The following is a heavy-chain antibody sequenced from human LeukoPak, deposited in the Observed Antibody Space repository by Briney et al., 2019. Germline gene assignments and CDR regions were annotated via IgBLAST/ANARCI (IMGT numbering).Heavy chain of an antibody. V-gene: IGHV3-21*01. Sequence: MSGGSLRLSCAVSGFTFSSYNMNWVRQAPGKGLEWVSSISSGSGYMYYEDSVKGRFTISRDNAKNSLYLQMNSLRAEDTAVYYCARAGLYSGSGLDYWGQGTLVTVSS. CDR1: GFTFSSYN. CDR3: ARAGLYSGSGLDY. CDR2: ISSGSGYM. D-gene: IGHD5-12*01. J-gene: IGHJ4*02.